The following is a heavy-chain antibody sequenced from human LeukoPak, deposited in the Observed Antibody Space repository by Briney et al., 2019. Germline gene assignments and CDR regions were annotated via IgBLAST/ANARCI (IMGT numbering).Heavy chain of an antibody. CDR1: GGTFSSYA. Sequence: ATVRVSCKASGGTFSSYAISWVRQAPGQGLEWMGRIIPIFGTANYAQKFQGRVTITTDESTSTAYMELSSLRSEDAAVYYCARDTPNEMATITFDYWGQGTLVTVSS. CDR2: IIPIFGTA. D-gene: IGHD5-24*01. V-gene: IGHV1-69*05. CDR3: ARDTPNEMATITFDY. J-gene: IGHJ4*02.